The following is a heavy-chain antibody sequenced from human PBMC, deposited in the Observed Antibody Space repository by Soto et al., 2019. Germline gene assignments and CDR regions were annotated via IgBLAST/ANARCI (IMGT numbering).Heavy chain of an antibody. J-gene: IGHJ5*02. D-gene: IGHD6-13*01. Sequence: SETLSLTCAVYGGSFSGYCWSWIRQPPGKGLEWIGEINHSGSTNYNPSLKSRVTISVDTSKNQFSLKLSSVTAADTAVYYCARAVLLGSSSWSTKRGFDPWGQGTLVTVSS. CDR1: GGSFSGYC. V-gene: IGHV4-34*01. CDR2: INHSGST. CDR3: ARAVLLGSSSWSTKRGFDP.